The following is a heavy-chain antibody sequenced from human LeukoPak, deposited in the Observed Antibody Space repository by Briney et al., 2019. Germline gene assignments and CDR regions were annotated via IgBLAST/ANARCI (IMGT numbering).Heavy chain of an antibody. CDR1: GFTFSNAW. CDR3: TTITMIVGVDWFDP. CDR2: IKSKTDGGTT. J-gene: IGHJ5*02. D-gene: IGHD3-22*01. Sequence: PGGSLRLSCAASGFTFSNAWMSWVRQAPGKGLEWVGRIKSKTDGGTTDYAAPVKGRFTISRDDSKNTLYLQMNSLKTEDTAVYYCTTITMIVGVDWFDPWGQGTLVTVSS. V-gene: IGHV3-15*01.